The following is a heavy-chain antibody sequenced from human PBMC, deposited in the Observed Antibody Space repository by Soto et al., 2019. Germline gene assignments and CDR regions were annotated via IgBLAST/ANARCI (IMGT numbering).Heavy chain of an antibody. D-gene: IGHD3-3*01. V-gene: IGHV4-31*03. CDR1: GGSISSGGYY. J-gene: IGHJ6*03. CDR3: SNGLRFFGGVDYYYMDV. CDR2: ITYSGSA. Sequence: QVQLQESGPGLVKPSQTLSLTCTVSGGSISSGGYYWSRIRQHPGQGLEWLGYITYSGSAYYNPSRKSRVTISVDTSKNQFSLKLSSVTAADTAVYYCSNGLRFFGGVDYYYMDVWGKGTTVTVSS.